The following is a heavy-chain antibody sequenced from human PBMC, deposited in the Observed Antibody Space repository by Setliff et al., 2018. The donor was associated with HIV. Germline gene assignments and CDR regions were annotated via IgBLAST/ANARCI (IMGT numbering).Heavy chain of an antibody. D-gene: IGHD6-19*01. Sequence: GASVKVSCKVSGYSLTELSIHWVRQAPGEGLEWMGGFDPEDDETVYAEKFQGRVTMTEDTSTDTAYMALSSLRSEDTAMYYCARKYTGGPLDYWGQGTLVTVSS. CDR1: GYSLTELS. V-gene: IGHV1-24*01. CDR3: ARKYTGGPLDY. CDR2: FDPEDDET. J-gene: IGHJ4*02.